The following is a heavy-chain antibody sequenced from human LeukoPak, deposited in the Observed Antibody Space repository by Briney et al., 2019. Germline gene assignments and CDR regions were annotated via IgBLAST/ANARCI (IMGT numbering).Heavy chain of an antibody. CDR3: ARAVGSSESNYFDP. CDR1: GGSLSSGNYY. J-gene: IGHJ5*02. Sequence: SQTLSLTCTVSGGSLSSGNYYWSWIRQPAGKGLEWIGRIYTSGTTNYNPSLDSRVTILLDTSKNQFSLKLSSVTAADTAVYYCARAVGSSESNYFDPWGQGTLATVSS. V-gene: IGHV4-61*02. D-gene: IGHD1-7*01. CDR2: IYTSGTT.